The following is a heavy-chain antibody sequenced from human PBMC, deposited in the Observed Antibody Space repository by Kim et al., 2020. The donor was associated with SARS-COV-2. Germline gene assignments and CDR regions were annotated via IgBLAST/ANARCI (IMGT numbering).Heavy chain of an antibody. V-gene: IGHV3-23*01. J-gene: IGHJ4*02. CDR2: ISGSGGST. D-gene: IGHD3-22*01. CDR3: AKRDGITMIVVVIALHFDY. Sequence: GGSLRLSCAASGFTFSSYAMSWVRQAPGKGLEWVSAISGSGGSTYYADSVKGRFTISRDNSKNTLYLQMNSLRAEDTAVYYCAKRDGITMIVVVIALHFDYRGKGTLVTVSS. CDR1: GFTFSSYA.